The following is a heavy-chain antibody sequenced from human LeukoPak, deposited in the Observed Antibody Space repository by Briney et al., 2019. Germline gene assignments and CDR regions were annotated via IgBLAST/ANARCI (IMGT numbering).Heavy chain of an antibody. CDR1: GGSISSGDYY. CDR3: ARVVFPFGVVLITPGTFDY. D-gene: IGHD3-3*01. V-gene: IGHV4-30-4*08. CDR2: IYYSGST. Sequence: PSETLSLTCTVSGGSISSGDYYWSWICQPPGKGLEWIGYIYYSGSTYYNPSLKSRVTISVDTSKNQFSLKLSSVTAADTAVYYCARVVFPFGVVLITPGTFDYWGQGTLVTVSS. J-gene: IGHJ4*02.